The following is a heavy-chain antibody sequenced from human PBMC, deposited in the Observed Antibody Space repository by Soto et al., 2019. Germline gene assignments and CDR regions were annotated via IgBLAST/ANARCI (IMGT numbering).Heavy chain of an antibody. CDR2: IYYSGST. D-gene: IGHD2-15*01. J-gene: IGHJ5*02. CDR3: SSLGGSLNLFDX. Sequence: PSETLSLTCTVSGGSMSSNNYYWGWIRQPPGKGLEWIGSIYYSGSTFYNPSLKSRVTISVDTSKNQFSLKLSSVTAADTAIYFFSSLGGSLNLFDXRGQGTLVTVSS. CDR1: GGSMSSNNYY. V-gene: IGHV4-39*01.